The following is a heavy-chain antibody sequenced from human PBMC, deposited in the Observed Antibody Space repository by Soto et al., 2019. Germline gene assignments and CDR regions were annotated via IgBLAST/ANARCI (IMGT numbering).Heavy chain of an antibody. V-gene: IGHV4-30-4*01. J-gene: IGHJ5*02. CDR1: GGSISSGDYY. CDR3: ARTRELELRSLNWFDP. Sequence: SETLSLTCTVSGGSISSGDYYWSWIRQPPGKGLEWIGYIYYSGSTYYNPSLKSRVTISVDTSKNQFSLKLSAVTAADTAVYYCARTRELELRSLNWFDPWGQGTLVTVSS. D-gene: IGHD1-7*01. CDR2: IYYSGST.